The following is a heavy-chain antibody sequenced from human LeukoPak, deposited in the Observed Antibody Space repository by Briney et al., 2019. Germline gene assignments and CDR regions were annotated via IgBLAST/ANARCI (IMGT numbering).Heavy chain of an antibody. CDR3: AKGGLRYFDWSYDY. Sequence: GGSLRLSCAASGFTFSSYGMLWVRQAPGKGLEWVAVISYDGSNKYYADSVKGRFAISRDNSKNTLYLQMNSLRAEDTAVYYCAKGGLRYFDWSYDYWGQGTLVTVSS. V-gene: IGHV3-30*18. CDR2: ISYDGSNK. J-gene: IGHJ4*02. D-gene: IGHD3-9*01. CDR1: GFTFSSYG.